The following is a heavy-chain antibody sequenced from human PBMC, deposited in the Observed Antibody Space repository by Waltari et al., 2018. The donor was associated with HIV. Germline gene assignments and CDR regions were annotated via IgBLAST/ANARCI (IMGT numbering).Heavy chain of an antibody. CDR1: NVRFHDFY. V-gene: IGHV4-34*01. CDR2: VSQRGAT. D-gene: IGHD2-8*01. Sequence: QVRIVQWGAGFLKPSETLSVTCAVYNVRFHDFYWCWMRQAPGKGPEWIGEVSQRGATNYNPSLKSRVSLEVDISMYHFSLKLKSVIDADTATYYCGRVDPNDGGTFDVWSQGSKALVSS. J-gene: IGHJ3*01. CDR3: GRVDPNDGGTFDV.